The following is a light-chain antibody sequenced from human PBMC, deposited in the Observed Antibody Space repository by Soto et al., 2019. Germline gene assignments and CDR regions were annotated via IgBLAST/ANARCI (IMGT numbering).Light chain of an antibody. Sequence: EIVLTQSPGTLSLSPGERATLSCRASQSVSSSYLAWYQQKPGQAPRPLIYGASSRATGIPARFSGSGSGTDFTLTISRLEPEDYAVYHCLQYGSSLYTFGQGTKLEIK. V-gene: IGKV3-20*01. CDR1: QSVSSSY. J-gene: IGKJ2*01. CDR3: LQYGSSLYT. CDR2: GAS.